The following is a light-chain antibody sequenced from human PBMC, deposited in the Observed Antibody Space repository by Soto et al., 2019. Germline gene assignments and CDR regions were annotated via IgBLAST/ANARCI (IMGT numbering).Light chain of an antibody. V-gene: IGKV3-15*01. CDR3: QQYNNSPIT. Sequence: EIVMTQSPATLSVSPGERATLSCRASQSFGSNLAWYQQKPGQAPRLLLYGTSTRATGIPDRFTGSGSGTEFTLTISSLQSEDFAVYYCQQYNNSPITFGQGTRLEIK. CDR2: GTS. CDR1: QSFGSN. J-gene: IGKJ5*01.